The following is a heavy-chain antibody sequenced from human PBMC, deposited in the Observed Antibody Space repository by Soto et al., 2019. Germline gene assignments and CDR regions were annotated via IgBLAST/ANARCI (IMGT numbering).Heavy chain of an antibody. V-gene: IGHV4-61*01. Sequence: PSETLSLTCTVSGDSVNSENSYWNWIRQAPGKGPEWIGYIYYNGGTNYNPSLKSRATILLDTSTNQFSLTLTSVTAADTAVYYCARDRGQGRGVLGHYWGRGILVPVSS. CDR2: IYYNGGT. D-gene: IGHD3-16*02. J-gene: IGHJ4*02. CDR3: ARDRGQGRGVLGHY. CDR1: GDSVNSENSY.